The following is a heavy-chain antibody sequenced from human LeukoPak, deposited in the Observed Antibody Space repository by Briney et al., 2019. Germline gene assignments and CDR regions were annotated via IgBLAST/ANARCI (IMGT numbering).Heavy chain of an antibody. J-gene: IGHJ4*02. D-gene: IGHD6-19*01. CDR1: GFTFDDYG. V-gene: IGHV3-20*04. CDR3: ARDWRSGYSIDN. CDR2: ISWNADNT. Sequence: GGSLRLSCAASGFTFDDYGMSWVRQVPGRGLEWVSGISWNADNTDYAEAVKGRFTISRDNDKNSLYLQMNSLRAEDTALYYCARDWRSGYSIDNWGQGTLVTVSS.